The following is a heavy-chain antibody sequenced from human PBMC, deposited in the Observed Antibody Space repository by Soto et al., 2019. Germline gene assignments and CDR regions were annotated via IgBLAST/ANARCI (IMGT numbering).Heavy chain of an antibody. CDR3: ARGYDILTGLAYYYGMDV. Sequence: ASVKVSCKISGYTFTSYGISWVRQAPGQGLEWMGWISTHNGDTNFAQKFQGRVTLTTDTSTNTAYMDLRSLTSDDTAVYYCARGYDILTGLAYYYGMDVWGQGTTVTVSS. CDR2: ISTHNGDT. CDR1: GYTFTSYG. V-gene: IGHV1-18*01. J-gene: IGHJ6*02. D-gene: IGHD3-9*01.